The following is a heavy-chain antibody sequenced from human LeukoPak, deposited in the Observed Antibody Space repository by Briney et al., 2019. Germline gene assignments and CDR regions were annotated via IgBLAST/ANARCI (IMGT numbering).Heavy chain of an antibody. D-gene: IGHD1-26*01. CDR1: GYTFTGYY. CDR2: ISPNSGGT. J-gene: IGHJ3*02. Sequence: GASVKVSCKASGYTFTGYYMHWVRQAPGQGLEWMGWISPNSGGTNYAQKFQGRVTMTRDTSISTAYMELSRLRSDDTAVYYCARDRGGGSYLGAFDIWGQGTMVTVSS. V-gene: IGHV1-2*02. CDR3: ARDRGGGSYLGAFDI.